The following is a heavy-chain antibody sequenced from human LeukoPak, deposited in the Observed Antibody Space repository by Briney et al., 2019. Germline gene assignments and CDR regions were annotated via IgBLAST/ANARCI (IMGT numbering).Heavy chain of an antibody. V-gene: IGHV3-7*01. CDR2: IKRDGVET. Sequence: PGGSLRLSCAASGLTLSNYCMTWARQGPGKGLEWVATIKRDGVETYYVDSVRGRFTISRDNAENSVYLRMNNLRDEDTAVYYCTRGGRNTSYYWYYWGQGTLVTVSS. CDR3: TRGGRNTSYYWYY. CDR1: GLTLSNYC. J-gene: IGHJ4*02. D-gene: IGHD1-26*01.